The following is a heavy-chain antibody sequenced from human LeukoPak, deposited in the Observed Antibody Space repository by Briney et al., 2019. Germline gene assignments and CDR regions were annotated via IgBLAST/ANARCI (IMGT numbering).Heavy chain of an antibody. CDR1: GYTFTGYL. D-gene: IGHD3-10*01. V-gene: IGHV1-2*02. CDR3: ARGRSNTSWFGWFDP. J-gene: IGHJ5*02. Sequence: ASVKVSCTASGYTFTGYLIHWVRQAPGQGLEWMGWINPNSGATYYAQKFQGRVTMARDSSISTAYVELSRLKSGDTAVYYCARGRSNTSWFGWFDPWGQGTRVTVSS. CDR2: INPNSGAT.